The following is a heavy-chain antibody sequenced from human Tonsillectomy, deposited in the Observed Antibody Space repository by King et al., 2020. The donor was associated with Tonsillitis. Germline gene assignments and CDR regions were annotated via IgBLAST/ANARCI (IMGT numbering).Heavy chain of an antibody. CDR1: GGSIASGNYY. D-gene: IGHD3-22*01. J-gene: IGHJ4*02. V-gene: IGHV4-31*01. CDR2: IYHSGST. Sequence: VQLQESGPGLLKPSQTLSLTCTVSGGSIASGNYYWSWIRQHPGKGLEWIGYIYHSGSTYYNPSLKSLVIISVDTSKNQFSLKLNSVTAADTAVYYCAGVHHYDSSGYYKYFDSWGQGTLVTVSS. CDR3: AGVHHYDSSGYYKYFDS.